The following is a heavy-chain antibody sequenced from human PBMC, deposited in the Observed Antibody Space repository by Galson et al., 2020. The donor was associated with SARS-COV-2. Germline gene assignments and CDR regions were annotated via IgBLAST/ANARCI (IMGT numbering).Heavy chain of an antibody. J-gene: IGHJ4*02. CDR1: GFTFNNYA. Sequence: GGSLRLSCAASGFTFNNYAMSWVRQAPGKGLEWVSSISGSSSTYYADSLKGQFTISRDNSKNTLYLQINTLRVGDTVVYFCAREVIGNYRHFDYWGRGILVTVSS. V-gene: IGHV3-23*01. CDR3: AREVIGNYRHFDY. D-gene: IGHD1-7*01. CDR2: ISGSSST.